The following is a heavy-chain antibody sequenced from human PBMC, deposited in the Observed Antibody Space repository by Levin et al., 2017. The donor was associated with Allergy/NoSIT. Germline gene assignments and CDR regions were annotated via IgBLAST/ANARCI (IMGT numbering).Heavy chain of an antibody. V-gene: IGHV3-23*01. CDR1: GFTFSSYA. CDR2: ISGSGGST. J-gene: IGHJ4*02. CDR3: AKDNDFWSGYYVDY. D-gene: IGHD3-3*01. Sequence: PGGSLRLSCAASGFTFSSYAMSWVRQAPGKGLEWVSAISGSGGSTYYADSVKGRFTISRDNSKNTLYLQMNSLRAEDTAVYYCAKDNDFWSGYYVDYWGQGTLVTVSS.